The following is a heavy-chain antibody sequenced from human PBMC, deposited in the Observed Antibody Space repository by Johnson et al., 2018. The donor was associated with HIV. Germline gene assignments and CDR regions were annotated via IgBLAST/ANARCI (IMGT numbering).Heavy chain of an antibody. J-gene: IGHJ3*02. CDR1: GFTFSSYG. D-gene: IGHD6-19*01. Sequence: QVQLVESGGGVVQPGRSLRLSCAASGFTFSSYGMHWVRQAPGKGLEWVAVIWYDGTNRYYGDSVKGRFTISRDNSKNTVYLQMNSLRAEDTAVYYCAKAGYSSGWYLGAFDIWGQGTMVTVSS. CDR2: IWYDGTNR. V-gene: IGHV3-33*06. CDR3: AKAGYSSGWYLGAFDI.